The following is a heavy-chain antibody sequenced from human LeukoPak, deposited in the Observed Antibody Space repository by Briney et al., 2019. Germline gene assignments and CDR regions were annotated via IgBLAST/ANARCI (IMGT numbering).Heavy chain of an antibody. J-gene: IGHJ5*02. CDR1: GGSISSSSYY. Sequence: KPSETLSLTCTVSGGSISSSSYYWGWIRQPPGKGLEWIGSIYYSGSTYYNPSLKSRVTISVDRSKNQFSLKLSSVTAADTAVYYCARVGICPVCWFDPWGQGTLVTVSS. CDR2: IYYSGST. CDR3: ARVGICPVCWFDP. V-gene: IGHV4-39*07. D-gene: IGHD2-2*01.